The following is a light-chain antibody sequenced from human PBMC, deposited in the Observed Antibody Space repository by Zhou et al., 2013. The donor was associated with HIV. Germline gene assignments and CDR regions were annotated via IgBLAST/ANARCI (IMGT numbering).Light chain of an antibody. Sequence: EVVLTQSPATLSLSPGERATLSCRASQSVSTYLAWYQQRPGQAPRLLIYDASNRATGVPVRFSGSGSGTDFTLTITKLEPEDFAVYYCQQYGTSPLTFGGGTKVEIK. CDR3: QQYGTSPLT. CDR2: DAS. CDR1: QSVSTY. V-gene: IGKV3-20*01. J-gene: IGKJ4*01.